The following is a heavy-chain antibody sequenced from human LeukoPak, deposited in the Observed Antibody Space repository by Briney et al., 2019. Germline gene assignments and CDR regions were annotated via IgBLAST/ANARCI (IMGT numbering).Heavy chain of an antibody. D-gene: IGHD3-10*01. CDR2: ISYHGSDT. Sequence: GGSLRLSCATSGFTFSRYGMHWVRQAPGKGLNWVAIISYHGSDTDYTDSVKGRFTISRDNSKNTLYLQMGSLRPEDTAVYYCARDFWFGESGAGGYFDYWGRGTLVTVSS. V-gene: IGHV3-30*04. J-gene: IGHJ4*02. CDR3: ARDFWFGESGAGGYFDY. CDR1: GFTFSRYG.